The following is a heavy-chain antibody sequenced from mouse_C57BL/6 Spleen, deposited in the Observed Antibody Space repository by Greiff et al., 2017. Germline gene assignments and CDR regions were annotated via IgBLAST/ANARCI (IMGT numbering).Heavy chain of an antibody. V-gene: IGHV1-66*01. D-gene: IGHD1-1*01. CDR2: IYPGSGNT. Sequence: AQLQQSGPELVKPGASVKISCKPSGYSFTSSYIHWLKRRPGQGLEWIGWIYPGSGNTKYKEKFKGKATLTADTSSSTAYMQLSSLTSEDSAVYYCAREFTTVVATDYWGQGTTLTVSS. J-gene: IGHJ2*01. CDR1: GYSFTSSY. CDR3: AREFTTVVATDY.